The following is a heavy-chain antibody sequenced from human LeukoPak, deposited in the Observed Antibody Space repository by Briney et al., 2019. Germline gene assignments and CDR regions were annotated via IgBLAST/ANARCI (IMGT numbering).Heavy chain of an antibody. Sequence: ASVKVSCKASGYTLTSYFMHWVRPAPGQGLEWMGTFNPSENSTSHAQKFQGRVTLTRGTSTSTVYMELSSLRSEDTAVYYCATSAFDYWGQGTLVTVSS. J-gene: IGHJ4*02. CDR3: ATSAFDY. D-gene: IGHD2-15*01. CDR1: GYTLTSYF. V-gene: IGHV1-46*01. CDR2: FNPSENST.